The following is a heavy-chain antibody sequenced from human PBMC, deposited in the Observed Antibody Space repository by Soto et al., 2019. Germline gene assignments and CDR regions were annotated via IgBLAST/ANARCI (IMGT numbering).Heavy chain of an antibody. CDR3: ARVSIAADGPFIDH. D-gene: IGHD6-25*01. J-gene: IGHJ4*02. CDR1: CGSISSGNYY. Sequence: PSETLSLTCTVSCGSISSGNYYWSWIRQPPGKGLEWIGYIFHTGSTYFNPSLRSRVSISIDTSKSHFSLKLTSVTAADTAMFYCARVSIAADGPFIDHWGQGALVTVSS. V-gene: IGHV4-30-4*01. CDR2: IFHTGST.